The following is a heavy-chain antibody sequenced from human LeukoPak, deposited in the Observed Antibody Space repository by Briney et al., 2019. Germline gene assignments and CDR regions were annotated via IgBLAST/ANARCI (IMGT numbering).Heavy chain of an antibody. Sequence: GGSLRLSCTVSGFSLSGYAMSWVRRAPGKGLEWVSATSSSDAGKYYADSVRGRFTISRDNSRNTMYLQMNSLRAEDAAVYYCAKAPVTSCRGAFCYPFDSWGQGTVVTVSS. J-gene: IGHJ4*02. CDR3: AKAPVTSCRGAFCYPFDS. D-gene: IGHD2-15*01. CDR2: TSSSDAGK. CDR1: GFSLSGYA. V-gene: IGHV3-23*01.